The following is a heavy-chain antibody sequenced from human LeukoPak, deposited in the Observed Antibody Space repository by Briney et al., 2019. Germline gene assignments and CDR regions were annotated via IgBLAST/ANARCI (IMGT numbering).Heavy chain of an antibody. J-gene: IGHJ4*02. V-gene: IGHV4-34*01. D-gene: IGHD3-10*01. CDR2: INHRGST. Sequence: PSETLSLTCAVYGGSFSGYYWSWIRQPPGKGLEWIGEINHRGSTNYNPSLKSRVTISVDTSKNQFSLKLSSVTAADTAVYYCARQGVMVRGVIISGLVFDYWGQGTLVTVSS. CDR3: ARQGVMVRGVIISGLVFDY. CDR1: GGSFSGYY.